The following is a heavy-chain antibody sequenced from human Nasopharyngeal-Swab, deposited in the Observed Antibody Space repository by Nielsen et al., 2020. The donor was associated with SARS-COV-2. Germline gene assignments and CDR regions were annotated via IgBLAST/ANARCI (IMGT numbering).Heavy chain of an antibody. D-gene: IGHD1-26*01. V-gene: IGHV3-23*03. J-gene: IGHJ4*02. Sequence: GESLKISCAASGFTFINYAMAWVRQPPGKGLEWVSIIYSNDTGTYYADSLKGRFTISRDDSENTLFLQMNSLRAEDTAVYYCVKVCYESYLYYLDYWGQGSLVTVSS. CDR3: VKVCYESYLYYLDY. CDR1: GFTFINYA. CDR2: IYSNDTGT.